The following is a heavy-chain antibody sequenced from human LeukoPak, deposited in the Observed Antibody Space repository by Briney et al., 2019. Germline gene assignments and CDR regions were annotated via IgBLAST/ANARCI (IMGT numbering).Heavy chain of an antibody. J-gene: IGHJ4*02. Sequence: PGGSLRLSCAASGFTFSTYWMSWVRQAPGKGLEWVANIKEDGSVNAYVDSVKGRFTISRDNAKNSLDLQMHSLRVEDAAVYYCAMLSTVVTFDYWGQGTLVSASS. CDR2: IKEDGSVN. D-gene: IGHD4-23*01. CDR3: AMLSTVVTFDY. V-gene: IGHV3-7*01. CDR1: GFTFSTYW.